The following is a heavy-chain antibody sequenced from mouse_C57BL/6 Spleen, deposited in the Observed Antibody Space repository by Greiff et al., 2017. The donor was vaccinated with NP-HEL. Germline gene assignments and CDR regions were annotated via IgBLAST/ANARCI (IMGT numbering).Heavy chain of an antibody. CDR3: AILDSSGSAWFAY. Sequence: EVQLQQSGPELVKPGASVKISCKASGYTFTDYYMNWVKQSHGKSLEWIGDINPNNGGTSYNQKFKGKATLTVDKSSSTAYMELRSLTSEDSAVYYCAILDSSGSAWFAYWGQGTLVTVSA. CDR2: INPNNGGT. V-gene: IGHV1-26*01. D-gene: IGHD3-2*02. CDR1: GYTFTDYY. J-gene: IGHJ3*01.